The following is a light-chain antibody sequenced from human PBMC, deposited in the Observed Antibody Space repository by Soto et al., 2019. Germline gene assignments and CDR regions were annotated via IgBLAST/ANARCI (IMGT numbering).Light chain of an antibody. CDR2: AET. CDR1: QSITTY. Sequence: DIQMTQSPSSLSASVGDRVTITCRASQSITTYLNWYQQTSGEAPKLMIYAETRLQTGVPSRFSGSVSGTDFTLTISSLRSEECATYYCQRAYGAPPSFGQGTKVAI. CDR3: QRAYGAPPS. V-gene: IGKV1-39*01. J-gene: IGKJ1*01.